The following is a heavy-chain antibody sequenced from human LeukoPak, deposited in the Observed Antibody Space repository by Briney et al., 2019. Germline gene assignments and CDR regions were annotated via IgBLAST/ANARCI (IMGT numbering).Heavy chain of an antibody. CDR1: GFTFSSYS. CDR2: ISSSSSTI. V-gene: IGHV3-48*01. CDR3: ARDKLHGSWYFDP. Sequence: GGSLRLSCAASGFTFSSYSMNWVRQAPWKGLEWVSYISSSSSTIYYADSVKGRFTISRDNAKNSLYLQMNSLRAEDTAVYYCARDKLHGSWYFDPWGQGTLVTVSS. J-gene: IGHJ5*02. D-gene: IGHD6-13*01.